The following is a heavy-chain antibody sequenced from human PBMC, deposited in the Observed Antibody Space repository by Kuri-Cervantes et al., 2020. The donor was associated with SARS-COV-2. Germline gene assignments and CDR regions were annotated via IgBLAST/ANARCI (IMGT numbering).Heavy chain of an antibody. J-gene: IGHJ4*02. Sequence: GESLKISCAASGFTFSSYDMHWVRQATGKGLEWVSAIGTAGDTYYPGSVKGRFTISRDNAKNSLYLQMNSLRAEDTAVYYCARPGSGYYYGDFDYWGQGTLVTVSS. CDR2: IGTAGDT. CDR1: GFTFSSYD. V-gene: IGHV3-13*01. D-gene: IGHD3-22*01. CDR3: ARPGSGYYYGDFDY.